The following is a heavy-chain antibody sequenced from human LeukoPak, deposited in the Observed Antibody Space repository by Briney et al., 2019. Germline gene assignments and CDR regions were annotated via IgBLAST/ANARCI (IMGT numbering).Heavy chain of an antibody. CDR1: GYTFTSYY. D-gene: IGHD3-9*01. Sequence: VASVKVSCKASGYTFTSYYMHWVRQAPGQGLEWMGLINPSDANTNYAQKFQGRVTMTRDTSTSTVYMELSSLRSEDTAVYYCARDRGALTGQHNWFDPWGQGTLVTVSS. J-gene: IGHJ5*02. V-gene: IGHV1-46*01. CDR3: ARDRGALTGQHNWFDP. CDR2: INPSDANT.